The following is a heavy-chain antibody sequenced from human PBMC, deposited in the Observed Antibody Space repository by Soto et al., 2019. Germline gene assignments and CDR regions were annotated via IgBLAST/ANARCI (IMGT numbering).Heavy chain of an antibody. D-gene: IGHD3-22*01. CDR1: GGTLTNFINYP. J-gene: IGHJ4*02. Sequence: SLNVSCKASGGTLTNFINYPINWVRHAPGQGLEWMGGIVPNIGTVNYAQKFQGRVTITADKSTGTAYMEPSSPRAEDTALYCCERRDRGGFLRYLDNWGPATLVPVSS. CDR3: ERRDRGGFLRYLDN. CDR2: IVPNIGTV. V-gene: IGHV1-69*06.